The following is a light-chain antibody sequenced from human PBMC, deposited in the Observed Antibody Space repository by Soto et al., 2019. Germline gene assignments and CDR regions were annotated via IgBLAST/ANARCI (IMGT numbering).Light chain of an antibody. J-gene: IGKJ2*01. CDR3: QQCNSFPNT. CDR1: QSISTW. V-gene: IGKV1-5*01. CDR2: DAS. Sequence: DIQMTQSPSTLSASVGDRVTITCRASQSISTWLAWYQQGPGKAPKLLIYDASSLESGVPSRFSGSGSGTEFTLTISSLQPDDFATYYCQQCNSFPNTFGQGTKVDIK.